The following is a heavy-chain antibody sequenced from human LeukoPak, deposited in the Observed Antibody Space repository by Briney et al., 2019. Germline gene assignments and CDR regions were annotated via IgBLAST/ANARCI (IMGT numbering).Heavy chain of an antibody. D-gene: IGHD2-2*02. CDR1: GFTFSNAW. Sequence: GGSLRLSCAASGFTFSNAWMSWVRQAPGKGLEWVGRIKSKTDGGTTDYAAPVKGRFTISRDDSKNTLYLQMNSLKAEDTVVYYCTTNPRYCSSTSCYTEEYFQHWGQGTLVTVSS. CDR2: IKSKTDGGTT. CDR3: TTNPRYCSSTSCYTEEYFQH. V-gene: IGHV3-15*01. J-gene: IGHJ1*01.